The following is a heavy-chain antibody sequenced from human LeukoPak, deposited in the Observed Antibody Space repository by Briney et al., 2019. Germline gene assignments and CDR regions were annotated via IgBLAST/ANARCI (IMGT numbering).Heavy chain of an antibody. J-gene: IGHJ4*02. CDR2: INHSGST. CDR1: DGSFSGYY. Sequence: SETLSLTCAVYDGSFSGYYWSWIRQPPGKGLEWIGEINHSGSTNYNPSLKSRVTISVDTSKNQFSLKLSSVTAADTAVYYCARGPNRSSSWLGNRPPIVHPVDYWGQGTLVTVSS. D-gene: IGHD6-13*01. V-gene: IGHV4-34*01. CDR3: ARGPNRSSSWLGNRPPIVHPVDY.